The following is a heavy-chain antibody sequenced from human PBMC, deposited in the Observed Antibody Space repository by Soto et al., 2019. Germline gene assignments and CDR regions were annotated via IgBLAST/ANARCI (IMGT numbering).Heavy chain of an antibody. CDR2: IIPIFGTA. CDR3: ARGRTSWNDRYGMDV. V-gene: IGHV1-69*13. J-gene: IGHJ6*02. Sequence: SVKVSCKASGGTFSSYAISWVRQAPGQGLEWMGGIIPIFGTANYAQKFQGRVTITADESTSTAYMELSSLRSEDTAVYYCARGRTSWNDRYGMDVWGQGTTVTVSS. CDR1: GGTFSSYA. D-gene: IGHD1-1*01.